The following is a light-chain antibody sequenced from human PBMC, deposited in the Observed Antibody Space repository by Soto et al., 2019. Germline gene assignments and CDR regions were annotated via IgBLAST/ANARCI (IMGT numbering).Light chain of an antibody. Sequence: SYELTQPPSVSVSPGQTASITCSGDKWGDKYACWYQQKPGQSPVLVIYQDSKRPSGIPERFSGSNSGNTATLTISGTQPMDEADYYCQAWDSSSYVFGTGTKLTVL. CDR2: QDS. CDR1: KWGDKY. J-gene: IGLJ1*01. CDR3: QAWDSSSYV. V-gene: IGLV3-1*01.